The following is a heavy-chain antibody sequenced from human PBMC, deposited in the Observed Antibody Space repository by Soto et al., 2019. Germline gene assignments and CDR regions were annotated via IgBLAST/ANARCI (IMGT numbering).Heavy chain of an antibody. D-gene: IGHD6-19*01. J-gene: IGHJ3*02. V-gene: IGHV3-11*01. Sequence: GGSLRLSCAASGFTFSGYYMSWIRQAPGKGLEWVSYISSSGSTIYYADSVKGRFTISRDNAKNSLYLQMNSLRAEDTAVYYCARDIAVAADAFDIWGQGTMVTVSS. CDR1: GFTFSGYY. CDR2: ISSSGSTI. CDR3: ARDIAVAADAFDI.